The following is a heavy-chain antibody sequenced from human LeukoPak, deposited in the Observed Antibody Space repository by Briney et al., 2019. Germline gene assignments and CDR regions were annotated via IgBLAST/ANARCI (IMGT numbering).Heavy chain of an antibody. CDR3: ANEYSKGDV. J-gene: IGHJ3*01. CDR1: GFTFNNYA. V-gene: IGHV3-23*01. Sequence: GGSLRLSCAASGFTFNNYAISWVRQAPGKGLEWVSTIAGSGGSPDYAPSVKGRFTTSRDNSKNTLYLQLSSLRAEDTAVYYCANEYSKGDVWGQGTMVTVSS. CDR2: IAGSGGSP. D-gene: IGHD5-12*01.